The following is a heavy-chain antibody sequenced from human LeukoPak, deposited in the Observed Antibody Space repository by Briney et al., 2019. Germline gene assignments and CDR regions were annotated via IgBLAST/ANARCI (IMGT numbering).Heavy chain of an antibody. J-gene: IGHJ4*02. Sequence: SETLSLTCNVSGYSISTGYYWGWIRQPPGKGLEWIGKIYHSGKTYYNLSLKSRVTISIDTSKNQFSLKLSSVTAADTAVYYCARAFSIAARPWDYWGRRTLVTVSS. CDR2: IYHSGKT. CDR1: GYSISTGYY. D-gene: IGHD6-6*01. CDR3: ARAFSIAARPWDY. V-gene: IGHV4-38-2*02.